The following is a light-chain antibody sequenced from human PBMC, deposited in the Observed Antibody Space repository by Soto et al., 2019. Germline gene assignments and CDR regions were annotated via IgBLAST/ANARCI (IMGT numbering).Light chain of an antibody. CDR3: QQANKFPYT. Sequence: DIQMTQSPSSVSASVGDRVTISCRASQDISSWLAWYRQKPGKAPMLLIYSASTLQSGVPSRFSGSGYGTDFTLTISSLQPEDFATYYCQQANKFPYTFGQGTKLEIK. V-gene: IGKV1-12*02. J-gene: IGKJ2*01. CDR1: QDISSW. CDR2: SAS.